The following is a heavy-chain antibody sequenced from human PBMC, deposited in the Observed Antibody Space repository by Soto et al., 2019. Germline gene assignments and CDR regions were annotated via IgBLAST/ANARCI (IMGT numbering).Heavy chain of an antibody. CDR3: ARKQAGYYSGIDY. Sequence: PSETLSLTCTVSGDSFSSDDYYWSWIRQPPGKGLEWIGYISYRVDTYYSPSLKSRVTMSIDTSKNQFSLNVSSVTAADTAVYYCARKQAGYYSGIDYWGQGTLVTVSS. D-gene: IGHD3-10*01. CDR2: ISYRVDT. CDR1: GDSFSSDDYY. V-gene: IGHV4-30-4*01. J-gene: IGHJ4*02.